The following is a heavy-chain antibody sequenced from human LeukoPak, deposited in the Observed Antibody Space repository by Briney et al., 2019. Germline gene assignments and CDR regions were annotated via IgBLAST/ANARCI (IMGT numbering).Heavy chain of an antibody. Sequence: GGSLRLSCVDSGFTFSSYWMSWVRQAPGKGLEWVANIKQDGSEKYYVDSVKGRFTISRDNAKKSLYLQMNSLRAEDTAVYYCARDYGAADYWGQGTLVTVSS. D-gene: IGHD4-17*01. CDR3: ARDYGAADY. CDR2: IKQDGSEK. CDR1: GFTFSSYW. J-gene: IGHJ4*02. V-gene: IGHV3-7*01.